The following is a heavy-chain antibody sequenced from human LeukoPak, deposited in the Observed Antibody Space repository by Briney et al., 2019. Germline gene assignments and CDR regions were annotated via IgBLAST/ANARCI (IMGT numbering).Heavy chain of an antibody. CDR3: ARDSNYGGNYDY. Sequence: PGGSLRLSCAASGVTFSSYSMNWVRQAPGKGLEWVSSISSSSSYIYYADSVKGRFTISRDNAKNSLYLQMNSLRAEDTAVYYCARDSNYGGNYDYWGQGTLVTVSS. J-gene: IGHJ4*02. CDR1: GVTFSSYS. V-gene: IGHV3-21*01. D-gene: IGHD4-23*01. CDR2: ISSSSSYI.